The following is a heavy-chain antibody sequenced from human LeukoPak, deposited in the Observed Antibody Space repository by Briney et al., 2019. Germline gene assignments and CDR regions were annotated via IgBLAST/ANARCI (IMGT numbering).Heavy chain of an antibody. V-gene: IGHV5-51*01. CDR1: GFSFTSYW. Sequence: GESLKLSCKGSGFSFTSYWIGWVRQLPGKGLEGMGIIYPGDSDTRYSPSFQGQVTISADKSISTASLQWSSLTASDTAIYYCARHGGANLYFDYWGQGTLVTVSS. CDR2: IYPGDSDT. D-gene: IGHD6-25*01. J-gene: IGHJ4*02. CDR3: ARHGGANLYFDY.